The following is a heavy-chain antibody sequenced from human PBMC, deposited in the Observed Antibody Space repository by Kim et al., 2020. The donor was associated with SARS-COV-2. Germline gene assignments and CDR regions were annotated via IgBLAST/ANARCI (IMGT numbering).Heavy chain of an antibody. V-gene: IGHV3-23*02. CDR1: GFTFSSYA. CDR2: ICGSGGSI. CDR3: ENRTPYYYSPVYYYG. Sequence: GGSLRLSCAASGFTFSSYAMSWVRQAPGKGLEWVSAICGSGGSIYSEALEKRLIIITSDYCKKTLHQQNNSMREETTAVYYCENRTPYYYSPVYYYG. J-gene: IGHJ6*01. D-gene: IGHD3-10*01.